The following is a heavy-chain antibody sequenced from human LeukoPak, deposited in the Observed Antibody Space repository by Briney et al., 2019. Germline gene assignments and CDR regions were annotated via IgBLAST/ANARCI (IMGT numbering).Heavy chain of an antibody. Sequence: GGSLRLSCAASGFTFDDYAMHWIRQAPGKGLEWVSGISWNSGSIGYADSVKGRFTISRDNAKNTLYLQMNSLRAEDTAVYYCAKLSRYANDCWGQGTLVTVSS. J-gene: IGHJ4*02. D-gene: IGHD2-2*01. CDR2: ISWNSGSI. CDR1: GFTFDDYA. V-gene: IGHV3-9*01. CDR3: AKLSRYANDC.